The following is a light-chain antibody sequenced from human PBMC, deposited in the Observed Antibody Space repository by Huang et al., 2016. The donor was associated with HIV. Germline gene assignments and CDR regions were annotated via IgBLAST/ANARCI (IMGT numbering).Light chain of an antibody. J-gene: IGKJ4*01. CDR2: GAS. Sequence: EVVITQSPAILSVSPGERATLSCRASQNVNTYLAWYKHNPGQAPRLLIYGASTRATGIPARFSGNGSETEFTLPISSLQSEDFAIYYCQQYSNWPPLTFGGGTKVEIK. CDR1: QNVNTY. V-gene: IGKV3-15*01. CDR3: QQYSNWPPLT.